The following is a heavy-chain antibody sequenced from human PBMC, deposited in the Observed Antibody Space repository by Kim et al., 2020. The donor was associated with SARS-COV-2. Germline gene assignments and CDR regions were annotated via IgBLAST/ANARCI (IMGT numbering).Heavy chain of an antibody. V-gene: IGHV4-59*08. J-gene: IGHJ4*02. D-gene: IGHD6-13*01. CDR3: ARHAQQMGFYFDY. Sequence: KYNPSLNSRVIISVDTSNNHFSLKLNSVTAADSAVYYCARHAQQMGFYFDYWGQGTLVTVSS.